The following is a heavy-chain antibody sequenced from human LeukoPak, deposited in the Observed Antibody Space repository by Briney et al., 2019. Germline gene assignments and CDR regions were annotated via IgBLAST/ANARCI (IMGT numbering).Heavy chain of an antibody. CDR3: ARDGPLYSSSWCIPDGNYYYYYMDV. J-gene: IGHJ6*03. Sequence: SETLSLTCTVSGGSISSYYWSWIRQPAGKGLEWIGRIYTSGSTNYNPSLKSRVTMSVDTSKNQFSLKLSSVTAADTAVYYCARDGPLYSSSWCIPDGNYYYYYMDVWGKGTTVTVSS. CDR2: IYTSGST. CDR1: GGSISSYY. V-gene: IGHV4-4*07. D-gene: IGHD6-13*01.